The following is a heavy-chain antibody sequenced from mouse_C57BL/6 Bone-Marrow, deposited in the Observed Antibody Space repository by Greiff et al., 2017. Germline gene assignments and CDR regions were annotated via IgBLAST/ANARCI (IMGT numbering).Heavy chain of an antibody. CDR2: IDPENGDT. J-gene: IGHJ4*01. V-gene: IGHV14-4*01. CDR1: GFNIKDDY. Sequence: VQLQQSGAELVRPGASVKLSCTASGFNIKDDYMHWVKQRPEQGLEWIGWIDPENGDTEYASKFQGKATITADTSSNTAYLQLSSLTSEDTAVYYCTYDDYGDYWGQGTSVTVSS. D-gene: IGHD2-4*01. CDR3: TYDDYGDY.